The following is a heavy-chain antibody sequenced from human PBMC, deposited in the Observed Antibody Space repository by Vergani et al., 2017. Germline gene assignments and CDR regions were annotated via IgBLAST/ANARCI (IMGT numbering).Heavy chain of an antibody. CDR2: IYYSGST. V-gene: IGHV4-39*01. D-gene: IGHD5-18*01. J-gene: IGHJ4*02. CDR3: ARRTRGYGYQHYFDY. CDR1: GGSISSSSYY. Sequence: QLQLQESGPGLVKTSETLSLTCTVSGGSISSSSYYWGWIRQPPGKWLEWIESIYYSGSTYYNPSLKSRVTISVDKSKNQFSLKLSSVTAADTAVYYCARRTRGYGYQHYFDYWGQGTLVTVSS.